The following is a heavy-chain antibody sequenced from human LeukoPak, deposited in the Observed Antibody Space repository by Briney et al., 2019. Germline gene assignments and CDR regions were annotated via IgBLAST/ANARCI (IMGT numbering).Heavy chain of an antibody. Sequence: GGSLRLSCAASGFTFSSYAMHWVRQAPGKGLEWVAVISYDGSNKYYADSVKGRFTISRDNSKNTLYLQMNSLRAEDTAVYYCARDQEIVRYFDYWGQGTLVTVSS. CDR2: ISYDGSNK. D-gene: IGHD5-12*01. CDR1: GFTFSSYA. CDR3: ARDQEIVRYFDY. V-gene: IGHV3-30-3*01. J-gene: IGHJ4*02.